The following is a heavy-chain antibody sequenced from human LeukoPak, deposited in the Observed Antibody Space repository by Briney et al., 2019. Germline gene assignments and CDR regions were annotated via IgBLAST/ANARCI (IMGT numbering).Heavy chain of an antibody. Sequence: SETLSLTCAVYGGSFSGYYWSWIRQPAGKGLEWIGRIYTSGSTNYNPSLKSRVTISVDKSKNQFSLKLSSVTAADTAVYYCASRGHYFDYWGQGTLVTVSS. V-gene: IGHV4-59*10. CDR3: ASRGHYFDY. CDR1: GGSFSGYY. CDR2: IYTSGST. J-gene: IGHJ4*02.